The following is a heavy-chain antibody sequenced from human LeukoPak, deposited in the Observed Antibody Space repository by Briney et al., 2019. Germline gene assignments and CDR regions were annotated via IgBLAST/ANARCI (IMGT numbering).Heavy chain of an antibody. J-gene: IGHJ3*02. D-gene: IGHD3-3*01. CDR1: GFTFSSYW. CDR2: IKLDGSEK. CDR3: ARDRYDFWSGPHDAFDI. Sequence: ESGGSLRLSCAASGFTFSSYWMTWVRQAPGKGLEWVANIKLDGSEKYYVDSVKGRFTISRDNAKNSLSLQMNSLGAEDTAVYYCARDRYDFWSGPHDAFDIWGQGTMVTVSS. V-gene: IGHV3-7*03.